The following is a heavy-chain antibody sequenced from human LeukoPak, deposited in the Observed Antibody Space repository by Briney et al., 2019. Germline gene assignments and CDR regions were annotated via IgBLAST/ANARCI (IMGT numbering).Heavy chain of an antibody. CDR2: IYYSGST. CDR3: ARDRSTPNWFDP. J-gene: IGHJ5*02. CDR1: GGSISRGGYY. V-gene: IGHV4-31*03. Sequence: SETLSLTCTVSGGSISRGGYYWSWIRQPPGKGLEWIGYIYYSGSTYYNPSLKSRVTISVDTSKNQFSLKLSSVTAADTAVYYCARDRSTPNWFDPWGQGTLVTVSS.